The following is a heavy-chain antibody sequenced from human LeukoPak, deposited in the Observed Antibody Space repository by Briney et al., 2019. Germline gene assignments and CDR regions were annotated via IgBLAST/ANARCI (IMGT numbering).Heavy chain of an antibody. CDR3: ARGSLSGSGWFDP. CDR1: GGPISNFY. Sequence: PSETLSLTCAVSGGPISNFYSTWIRQPPGKGLEWIAYIYYGGSTNYNPSLTSRVTISVDTSKNQFSLKLSSVTAADTAVYYCARGSLSGSGWFDPWGQGTLVTVSS. CDR2: IYYGGST. D-gene: IGHD3-22*01. V-gene: IGHV4-59*01. J-gene: IGHJ5*02.